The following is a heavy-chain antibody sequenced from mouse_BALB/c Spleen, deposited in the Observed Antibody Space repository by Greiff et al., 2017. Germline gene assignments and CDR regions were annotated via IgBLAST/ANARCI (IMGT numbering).Heavy chain of an antibody. J-gene: IGHJ4*01. V-gene: IGHV5-6*02. CDR2: ISSGGSYT. CDR3: ARRGYDYDEGHAMDY. Sequence: VKLQESGGDLVKPGGSLKLSCAASGFTFSSYGMSWVRQTPDKRLEWVATISSGGSYTYYPDSVKGRFTISRDNAKNTLYLQMSSLKSEDTAMYYCARRGYDYDEGHAMDYWGQGTSVTVSS. D-gene: IGHD2-4*01. CDR1: GFTFSSYG.